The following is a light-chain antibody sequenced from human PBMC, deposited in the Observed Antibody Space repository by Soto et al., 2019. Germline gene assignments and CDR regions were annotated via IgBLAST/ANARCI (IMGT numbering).Light chain of an antibody. V-gene: IGKV3-15*01. Sequence: EIVMTQSPATLSVSPGERATLSCRASQSIASNLAWYQQKPRQAPRLLIYGASTRATGIPARCSGSGSGTEFTLTISSLQSEDFAVYYCQQYNNWPRTFGQGTRVEIK. CDR1: QSIASN. CDR2: GAS. CDR3: QQYNNWPRT. J-gene: IGKJ1*01.